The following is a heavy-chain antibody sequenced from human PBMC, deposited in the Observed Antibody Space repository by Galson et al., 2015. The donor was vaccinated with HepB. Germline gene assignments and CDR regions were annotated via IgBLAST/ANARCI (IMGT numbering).Heavy chain of an antibody. Sequence: LTCAVYGGSFSGFYWSWVRQPPGKGLEWIGEISHSGTTNYNPSLWSRVTILIDTSKKQFSLNVRSVTAADTAVYYCGRGPDMDVWGQGTPVTVS. V-gene: IGHV4-34*01. CDR3: GRGPDMDV. J-gene: IGHJ6*02. CDR1: GGSFSGFY. CDR2: ISHSGTT.